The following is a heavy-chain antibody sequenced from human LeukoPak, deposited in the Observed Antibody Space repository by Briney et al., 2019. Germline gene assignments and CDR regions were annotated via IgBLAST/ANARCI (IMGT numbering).Heavy chain of an antibody. V-gene: IGHV4-4*09. CDR2: IYTSGST. CDR1: GGSISSYY. Sequence: SETLSLTCTVSGGSISSYYWSWIRQPPGKGLEWIGYIYTSGSTNYNPSLKSRVTISVDTSKNQFSLKRSSVTAADTAVYYCASTRVATACDYWGQGTLVTVSS. D-gene: IGHD5-18*01. CDR3: ASTRVATACDY. J-gene: IGHJ4*02.